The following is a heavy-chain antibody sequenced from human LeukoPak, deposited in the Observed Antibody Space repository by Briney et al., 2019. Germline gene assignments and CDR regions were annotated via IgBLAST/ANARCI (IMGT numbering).Heavy chain of an antibody. Sequence: GASVKVSCKASGYTFTDYYMNWVRQAPGQGLEWTGWINPNTGGTNYAQRFQGRVTMTRDTSITTAYMELSRLTSDDTAVYYCARLYTGTYYWSDYWGQGTLVTVSS. CDR1: GYTFTDYY. D-gene: IGHD1-26*01. CDR2: INPNTGGT. J-gene: IGHJ4*02. CDR3: ARLYTGTYYWSDY. V-gene: IGHV1-2*02.